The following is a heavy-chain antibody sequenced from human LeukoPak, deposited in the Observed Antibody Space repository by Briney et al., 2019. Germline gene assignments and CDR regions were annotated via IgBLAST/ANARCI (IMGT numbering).Heavy chain of an antibody. CDR3: ARESGSVTSEVDFDY. J-gene: IGHJ4*02. V-gene: IGHV3-7*01. CDR1: GFTFSSYW. D-gene: IGHD4-17*01. Sequence: GGSLRLSCAAPGFTFSSYWMSWVRQAPGRGLEWVATIRQDGSQKYYVDSVKGRFTISRDNAKNSLYLQMNSLRAEDTAVYYCARESGSVTSEVDFDYWGQGTLVTVSS. CDR2: IRQDGSQK.